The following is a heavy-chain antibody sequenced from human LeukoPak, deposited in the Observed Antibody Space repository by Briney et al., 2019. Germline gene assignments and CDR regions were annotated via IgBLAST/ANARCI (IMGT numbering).Heavy chain of an antibody. J-gene: IGHJ5*02. CDR3: ARSAIAAAGLNWFDP. V-gene: IGHV1-2*02. Sequence: GASVKVSCKASGYTFTRYYTHWVRQAPGQGLEWMGWINPNSGGTNYAQKFQGRVTMTRDTSISTAYMELSRLRSDDTAVYYCARSAIAAAGLNWFDPWGQGTLVTVSS. CDR1: GYTFTRYY. CDR2: INPNSGGT. D-gene: IGHD6-13*01.